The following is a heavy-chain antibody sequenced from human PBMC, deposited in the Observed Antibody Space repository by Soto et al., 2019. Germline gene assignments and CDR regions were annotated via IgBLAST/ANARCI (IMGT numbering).Heavy chain of an antibody. D-gene: IGHD3-9*01. CDR3: AQGGVILTGYPFDY. V-gene: IGHV3-23*01. J-gene: IGHJ4*02. CDR2: ISGSGGST. CDR1: GFTFSSYA. Sequence: HPGGSLRLSCAASGFTFSSYAMSWVRQAPGKGLEWVSAISGSGGSTYYADSVKGRFTISRDNSKNTLYLQMNSLRAEDTAVYYCAQGGVILTGYPFDYWGQGTLVTVSS.